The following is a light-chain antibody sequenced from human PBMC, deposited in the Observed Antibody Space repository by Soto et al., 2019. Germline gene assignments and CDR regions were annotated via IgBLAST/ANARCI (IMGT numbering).Light chain of an antibody. CDR3: QQYGSSPRT. Sequence: EIVLTQSPGTLSLSPGERATLFCRASQSFTTSQLAWYQQRPGQAPRVLIFGASRRATGLPDRFSGSGYGTAFTLTISRREPEDSAVYYCQQYGSSPRTFGQGTTVEIK. CDR2: GAS. V-gene: IGKV3-20*01. J-gene: IGKJ1*01. CDR1: QSFTTSQ.